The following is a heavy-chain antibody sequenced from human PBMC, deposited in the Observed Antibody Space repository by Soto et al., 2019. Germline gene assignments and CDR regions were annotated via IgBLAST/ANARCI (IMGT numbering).Heavy chain of an antibody. Sequence: EVQLVESGGGLVQPGGSLRLSCAASGFTFSSYEMNWVRQAPGKGLEWGSYISSSGSTIYYADSVKGRFTISRNNAKNSLYLQRNSLRAEDTAVYYCARALRQWGYFDYWGQGTLVTVSS. V-gene: IGHV3-48*03. D-gene: IGHD4-17*01. CDR2: ISSSGSTI. CDR1: GFTFSSYE. J-gene: IGHJ4*02. CDR3: ARALRQWGYFDY.